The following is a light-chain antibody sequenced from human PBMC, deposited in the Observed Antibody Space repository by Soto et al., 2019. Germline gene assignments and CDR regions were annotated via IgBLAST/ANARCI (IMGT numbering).Light chain of an antibody. CDR1: QVVSTS. Sequence: DIQMTQSPSTLSVSVGDSFTIICRARQVVSTSLAWYQVKPGKAPKLLIYAASTWESGVPSRFSATVSGTEFSLTITSLQPEDFATYYCQQHFGSPITFGQGTRLEIK. V-gene: IGKV1-9*01. J-gene: IGKJ5*01. CDR2: AAS. CDR3: QQHFGSPIT.